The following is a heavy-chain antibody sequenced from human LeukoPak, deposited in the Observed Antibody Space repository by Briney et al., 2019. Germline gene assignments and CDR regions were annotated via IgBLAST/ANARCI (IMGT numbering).Heavy chain of an antibody. D-gene: IGHD2-21*02. CDR2: IIPIFGTA. J-gene: IGHJ6*03. CDR1: GGTFSSYA. CDR3: ARDQGLSGVTPGYYYMDV. Sequence: SVKVSCKASGGTFSSYAISWVRQAPGQGLEWMGGIIPIFGTANYAQKFQGRVTITADESTSTAYMELSSLRSEDTAVYYCARDQGLSGVTPGYYYMDVWGKGTTVTISS. V-gene: IGHV1-69*13.